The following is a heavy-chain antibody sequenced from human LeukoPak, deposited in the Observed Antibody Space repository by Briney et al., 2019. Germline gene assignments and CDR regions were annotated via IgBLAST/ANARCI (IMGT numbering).Heavy chain of an antibody. CDR2: IFYTGST. CDR3: ARRDYYDTTWMGWYFDL. V-gene: IGHV4-59*08. Sequence: SETLSLICTVSGGTISSYYWSWIRQPPGKGLEWIGYIFYTGSTKYNPSLKSRVTISVDTSENQISLRLRSVTAADTAVYYCARRDYYDTTWMGWYFDLWGRGTLVTVSS. CDR1: GGTISSYY. J-gene: IGHJ2*01. D-gene: IGHD3-22*01.